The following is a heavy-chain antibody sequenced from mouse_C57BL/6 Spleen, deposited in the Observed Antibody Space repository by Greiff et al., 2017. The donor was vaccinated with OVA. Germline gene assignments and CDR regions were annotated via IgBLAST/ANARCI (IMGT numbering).Heavy chain of an antibody. D-gene: IGHD4-1*01. CDR1: GYTFTSYW. CDR2: IDPSDSYT. V-gene: IGHV1-69*01. CDR3: ARAGPWFAY. J-gene: IGHJ3*01. Sequence: QVQLQQPGAELVMPGASVKLSCKASGYTFTSYWMHWVKQRPGQGLEWIGEIDPSDSYTNYNQKFTGKSTLTVDQSSSTAYMQLSSLTSEDSAVYYCARAGPWFAYWGQGTLVTVSA.